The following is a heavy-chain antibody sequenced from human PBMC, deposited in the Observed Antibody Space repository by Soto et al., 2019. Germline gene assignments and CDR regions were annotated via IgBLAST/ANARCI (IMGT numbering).Heavy chain of an antibody. CDR3: ARVRQSCSANNCYFDP. J-gene: IGHJ5*01. V-gene: IGHV4-4*02. D-gene: IGHD1-1*01. Sequence: QVHLQESGPGLVAPSGTLSLTCTLSGGSVRAPDWWNWVRQSPDKGLEWIAEIHISGHSNYNPSLRSRVSVSIDSSKTQFYLNVNSVTAADTAIYYCARVRQSCSANNCYFDPWGQGTQVTISS. CDR1: GGSVRAPDW. CDR2: IHISGHS.